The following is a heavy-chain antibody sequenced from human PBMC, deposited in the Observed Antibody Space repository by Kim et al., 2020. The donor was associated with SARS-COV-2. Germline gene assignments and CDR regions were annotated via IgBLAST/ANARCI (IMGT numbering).Heavy chain of an antibody. CDR2: IYSGGST. CDR1: GFTVSSNY. D-gene: IGHD2-2*01. J-gene: IGHJ6*02. V-gene: IGHV3-53*01. CDR3: AREQYCSSTSCYAAFRSGMDV. Sequence: GGSLRLSCAASGFTVSSNYMSWVRQAPGKGLEWVSVIYSGGSTYYADSVKGRFTISRDYSKNTLYLQMNSLRAEDTAVYYCAREQYCSSTSCYAAFRSGMDVWGQGTTVTVSS.